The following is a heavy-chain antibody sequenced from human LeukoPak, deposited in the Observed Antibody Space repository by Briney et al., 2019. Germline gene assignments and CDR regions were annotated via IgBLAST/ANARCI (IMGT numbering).Heavy chain of an antibody. CDR2: MNPNSGNT. D-gene: IGHD3-10*01. Sequence: ASVKVSCKASGYTFTSYDINWVRQATGQGLEWMGWMNPNSGNTGYPQKFQGRVTMTRDTSITAAYMELSSLRSEDTAVYYCARSGFGSGISFDLWGQGTLVTVSS. J-gene: IGHJ5*02. CDR3: ARSGFGSGISFDL. CDR1: GYTFTSYD. V-gene: IGHV1-8*02.